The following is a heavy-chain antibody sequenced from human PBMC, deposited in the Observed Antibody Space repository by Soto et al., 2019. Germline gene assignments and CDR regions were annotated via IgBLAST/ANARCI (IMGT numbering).Heavy chain of an antibody. J-gene: IGHJ4*02. D-gene: IGHD5-18*01. CDR2: ISGSGGST. CDR1: GFTFSSYA. V-gene: IGHV3-23*01. CDR3: AKKAPAMVVYGVALNYFDY. Sequence: EVQLLESGGGLVQPGGSLRLSCAASGFTFSSYAMSWVRQAPGKGLEWVSAISGSGGSTYYADSVKGRFTISRDNSKNTLYLQMNSLRAEDTAVYYCAKKAPAMVVYGVALNYFDYWGQGTLVTVSS.